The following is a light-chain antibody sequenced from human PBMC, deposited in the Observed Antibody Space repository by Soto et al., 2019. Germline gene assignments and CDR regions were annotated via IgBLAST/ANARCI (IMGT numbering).Light chain of an antibody. CDR3: QVWDSNSDHPGV. J-gene: IGLJ2*01. V-gene: IGLV3-21*04. Sequence: SYELTQPPSVSVAPGKTARITCGGNNIGSRSVHWYQQKPGQAPVMVMYADSDRPSGIPERFSGSNSGNTATLTISRVEAGDEADYYCQVWDSNSDHPGVFGGGTKLTVL. CDR1: NIGSRS. CDR2: ADS.